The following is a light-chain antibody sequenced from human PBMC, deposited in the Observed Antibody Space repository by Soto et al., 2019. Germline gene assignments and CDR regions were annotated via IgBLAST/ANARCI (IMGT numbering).Light chain of an antibody. CDR2: DAS. Sequence: EVVLTQSPATLSLSPGERATLSCRASQSVSSYLAWYQQKPGQAPRLLIYDASNRATGIPARFSGSGFGTGFTLTISRLGAEDFSGYYCQQRSTWPPITFGQGTRLEIK. V-gene: IGKV3-11*01. CDR3: QQRSTWPPIT. CDR1: QSVSSY. J-gene: IGKJ5*01.